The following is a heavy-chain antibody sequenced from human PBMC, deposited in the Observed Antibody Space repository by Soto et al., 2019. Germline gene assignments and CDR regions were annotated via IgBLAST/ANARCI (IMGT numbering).Heavy chain of an antibody. V-gene: IGHV3-30-3*01. Sequence: QVQLVESGGGVVQPGRSLRLSCAASGFTFSSYPLHWVRQTPGKGLEWVAVVSYDGTKKFYADSVRGRFTISRDSSKNSVTLQMNSLRPEDTAIYYCARGGFGSSWDFDHWGQGDLVTVSS. CDR1: GFTFSSYP. CDR3: ARGGFGSSWDFDH. CDR2: VSYDGTKK. D-gene: IGHD6-13*01. J-gene: IGHJ4*02.